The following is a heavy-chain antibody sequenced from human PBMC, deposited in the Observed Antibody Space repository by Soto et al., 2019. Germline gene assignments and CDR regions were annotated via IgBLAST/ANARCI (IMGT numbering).Heavy chain of an antibody. Sequence: GSLRLSCAASGFTFSNHAMHWVRRAPGKGLECISTIDTNGGSTYYADSVKGRFTISRDNSKNTLYLQMGSLRADDMAIYYCARGGGGAALADFDYWGQGALVTVSS. J-gene: IGHJ4*02. V-gene: IGHV3-64*02. CDR2: IDTNGGST. CDR1: GFTFSNHA. D-gene: IGHD3-16*01. CDR3: ARGGGGAALADFDY.